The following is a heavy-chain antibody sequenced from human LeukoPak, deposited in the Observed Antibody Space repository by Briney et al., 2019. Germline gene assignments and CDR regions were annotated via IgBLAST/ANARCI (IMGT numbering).Heavy chain of an antibody. V-gene: IGHV4-4*07. Sequence: KSSETLSLTCTVSGVSISSYYWSWIRQPAGKGLEWIGRIHTSGSTNYNPSLKSRVTISVDTSKNQFSLKLSSVTAADTAVYYCARGPNVLLWFGDPGKVDYWGQGTLVTVSS. D-gene: IGHD3-10*01. CDR1: GVSISSYY. CDR2: IHTSGST. J-gene: IGHJ4*02. CDR3: ARGPNVLLWFGDPGKVDY.